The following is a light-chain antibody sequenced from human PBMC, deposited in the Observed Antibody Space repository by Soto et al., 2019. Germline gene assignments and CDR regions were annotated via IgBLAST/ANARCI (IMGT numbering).Light chain of an antibody. CDR1: SSDVGSYNR. CDR3: SSYTSSSTYV. CDR2: EVS. V-gene: IGLV2-18*02. Sequence: LTQPPSVSGSPGQSVAISCPGTSSDVGSYNRVSWYQQPPGTAPKVMIYEVSNRPSGVPDRLSGSKSGNTASLTISGLQAEDEADYYCSSYTSSSTYVFGTGTKVTVL. J-gene: IGLJ1*01.